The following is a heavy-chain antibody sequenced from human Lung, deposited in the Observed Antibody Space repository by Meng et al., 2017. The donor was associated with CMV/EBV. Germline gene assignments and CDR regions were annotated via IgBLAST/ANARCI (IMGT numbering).Heavy chain of an antibody. CDR1: GGXISSSNW. J-gene: IGHJ6*02. Sequence: SXTXSLXCAVSGGXISSSNWWSWVRQPPGKGLEWIGEIYHSGSTNYNRSLKSRVTISVDKSKNQFSLKLSSVTSSDTAVYYCARGEGFGEFYCYYGMAVWXQGTXVTVSS. CDR2: IYHSGST. CDR3: ARGEGFGEFYCYYGMAV. D-gene: IGHD3-10*01. V-gene: IGHV4-4*02.